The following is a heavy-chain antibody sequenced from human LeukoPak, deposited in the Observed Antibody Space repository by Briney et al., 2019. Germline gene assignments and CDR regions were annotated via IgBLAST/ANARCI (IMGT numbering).Heavy chain of an antibody. D-gene: IGHD2-15*01. CDR3: ARTPYCSGGSCYSSAFDI. J-gene: IGHJ3*02. CDR2: ISAYNGNT. V-gene: IGHV1-18*01. Sequence: GASVKVSCEASGYTFTSYGISWVRQAPGQGLEWMGWISAYNGNTNYAQKLQGRVTMTTDTSTSTAYMELRSLRSDDTAVYHCARTPYCSGGSCYSSAFDIWGQGTMVIVSS. CDR1: GYTFTSYG.